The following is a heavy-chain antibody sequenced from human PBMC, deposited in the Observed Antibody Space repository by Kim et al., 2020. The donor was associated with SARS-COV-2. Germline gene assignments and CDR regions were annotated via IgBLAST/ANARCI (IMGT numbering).Heavy chain of an antibody. CDR3: ARSSNDIVVVVAATLANWFDP. Sequence: SETLSLTCTVSGGSISSSSYYWGWIRQPPGKGLEWIGSIYYSGSTYYNPSLKSRVTISVDTSKNQFSLKLSSVTAADTAVYYCARSSNDIVVVVAATLANWFDPWGQGTLVTVSS. CDR1: GGSISSSSYY. D-gene: IGHD2-15*01. CDR2: IYYSGST. V-gene: IGHV4-39*01. J-gene: IGHJ5*02.